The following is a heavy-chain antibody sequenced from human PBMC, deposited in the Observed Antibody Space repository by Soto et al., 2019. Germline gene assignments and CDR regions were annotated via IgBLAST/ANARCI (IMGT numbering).Heavy chain of an antibody. D-gene: IGHD3-16*01. Sequence: QVRLQESGPGLVTPSETLSLTCTVSGWSISSYQWSWIRQSPVKGLAWIAYMFNTGGTTYNPSLMSRVSISVQKSKSEFSRRMNSVTAADTAVSYWVGEIPRGWSSDYCAAGTLVTGSS. CDR2: MFNTGGT. J-gene: IGHJ4*02. V-gene: IGHV4-4*09. CDR1: GWSISSYQ. CDR3: VGEIPRGWSSDY.